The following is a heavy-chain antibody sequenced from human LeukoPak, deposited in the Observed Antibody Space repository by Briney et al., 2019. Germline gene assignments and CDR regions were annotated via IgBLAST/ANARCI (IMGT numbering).Heavy chain of an antibody. V-gene: IGHV4-4*07. Sequence: SETLSLTCTVSGGSISSYYWSWIRQPAGKGLEWIGRIYISGRTNYNPSLKSRVTMSVDTSKNQFSLKLSSVTAADTAVYYCARHRSGWLQPSFDYWGQGTLVTVSS. CDR3: ARHRSGWLQPSFDY. D-gene: IGHD5-24*01. CDR2: IYISGRT. J-gene: IGHJ4*02. CDR1: GGSISSYY.